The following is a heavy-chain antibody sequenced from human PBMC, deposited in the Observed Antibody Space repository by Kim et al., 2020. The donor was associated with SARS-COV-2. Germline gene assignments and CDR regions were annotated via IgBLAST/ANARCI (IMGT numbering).Heavy chain of an antibody. V-gene: IGHV5-51*01. CDR3: ARRCSGGSCYEGGGFDY. D-gene: IGHD2-15*01. J-gene: IGHJ4*02. Sequence: FQGQVTISADKSISTAYLQWSSLKASDTAMYYCARRCSGGSCYEGGGFDYWGQGTLVTVSS.